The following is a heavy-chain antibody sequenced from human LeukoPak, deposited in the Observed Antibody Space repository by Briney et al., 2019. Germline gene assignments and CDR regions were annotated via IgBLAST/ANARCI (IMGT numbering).Heavy chain of an antibody. J-gene: IGHJ6*03. CDR3: ARGYRGSSPGRYYYYYYYMDV. V-gene: IGHV7-4-1*02. Sequence: ASVKVSCKASGYTFTSYAMNWVRQAPGQGLEWMGWINTNTGNPTYAQGFTGRFVFSLDTSVSTAYLQISSLKAEDTAVYYCARGYRGSSPGRYYYYYYYMDVWGKGTTVTVSS. CDR1: GYTFTSYA. CDR2: INTNTGNP. D-gene: IGHD6-6*01.